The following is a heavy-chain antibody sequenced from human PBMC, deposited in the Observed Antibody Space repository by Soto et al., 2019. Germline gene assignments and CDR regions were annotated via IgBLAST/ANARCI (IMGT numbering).Heavy chain of an antibody. J-gene: IGHJ6*02. D-gene: IGHD3-9*01. CDR1: GFTFSSYG. V-gene: IGHV3-30*18. Sequence: GGSLRLSCAASGFTFSSYGMHWVRQAPGKGLEWVAVISYDGSNKYYADSVKGRFTISGDNSKNTLYLQMNSLRAEETAVYYCAKDRSHDILTGYFSVAHYYYGMDVWGQGTTVTVSS. CDR2: ISYDGSNK. CDR3: AKDRSHDILTGYFSVAHYYYGMDV.